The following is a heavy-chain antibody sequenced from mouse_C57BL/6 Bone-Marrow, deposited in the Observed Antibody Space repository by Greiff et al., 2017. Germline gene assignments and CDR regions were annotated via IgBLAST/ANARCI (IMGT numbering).Heavy chain of an antibody. Sequence: QVQLQQPGAELVRPGTSVKLSCKASGYTFTSYWMHWVKQRPGQGLEWIGVIDPSDSYSNYNQKFKGKATLTVDTSSSTAYMQLSSLTSEDSAFYCCATDQGYWGQGTLVTVSA. D-gene: IGHD3-2*02. CDR2: IDPSDSYS. CDR1: GYTFTSYW. CDR3: ATDQGY. V-gene: IGHV1-59*01. J-gene: IGHJ3*01.